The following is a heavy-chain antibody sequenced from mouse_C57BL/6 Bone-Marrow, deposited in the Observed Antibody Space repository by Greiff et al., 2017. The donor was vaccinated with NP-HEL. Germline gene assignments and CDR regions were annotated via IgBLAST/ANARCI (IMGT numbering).Heavy chain of an antibody. Sequence: QVQLQQPGAELVKPGASVKLSCKASGYTFTSYWMHWVKQRPGQGLEWIGMIHPNSGSTNYNEKFKSKATLTVDKSSSTAYMQLSSLTSEDSAVYYCAMITTTYYYAMDYWGQGTSVTVSS. D-gene: IGHD2-4*01. CDR2: IHPNSGST. CDR3: AMITTTYYYAMDY. J-gene: IGHJ4*01. CDR1: GYTFTSYW. V-gene: IGHV1-64*01.